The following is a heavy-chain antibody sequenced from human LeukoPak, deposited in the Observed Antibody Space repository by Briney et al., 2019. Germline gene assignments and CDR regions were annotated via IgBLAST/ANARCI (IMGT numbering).Heavy chain of an antibody. CDR1: GFPFSSYW. J-gene: IGHJ4*02. D-gene: IGHD6-13*01. CDR2: IKQDGSEK. CDR3: ARDRIAAAGAIDY. Sequence: GGSLRLSCAASGFPFSSYWMSWVRQAPGKGLEWVANIKQDGSEKNYVDSVKGRFTISRDNAKNSLYLQVNSLRAEDTAVYYCARDRIAAAGAIDYWGQGALVTVSS. V-gene: IGHV3-7*01.